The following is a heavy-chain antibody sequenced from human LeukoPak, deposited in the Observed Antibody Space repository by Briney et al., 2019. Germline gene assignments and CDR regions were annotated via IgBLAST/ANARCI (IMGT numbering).Heavy chain of an antibody. Sequence: SETLSLTCTVSGGSISSYYWSWIRQPAGKGLEWIGRIYTSGSTNYNPSLKSRVTMSVDTSKNQFSLKLSSVTAADTAVYYCARGPDQYCSSTSCYRKNWFDPWGQGTLVTVSS. CDR1: GGSISSYY. CDR2: IYTSGST. CDR3: ARGPDQYCSSTSCYRKNWFDP. V-gene: IGHV4-4*07. J-gene: IGHJ5*02. D-gene: IGHD2-2*01.